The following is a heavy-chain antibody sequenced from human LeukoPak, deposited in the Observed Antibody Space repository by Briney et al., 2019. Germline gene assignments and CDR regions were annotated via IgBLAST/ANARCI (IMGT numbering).Heavy chain of an antibody. Sequence: SGGSLRLSCAASGSTFSSYWMHWVRQAPGKGLVWVSRINSDGSSTSYADSVKGRFTISRDNAKNTLSLQMNRLRADDTAVYYCARGYSGTYRIDYWGQGTLVTVSS. CDR2: INSDGSST. J-gene: IGHJ4*02. D-gene: IGHD1-26*01. CDR3: ARGYSGTYRIDY. V-gene: IGHV3-74*01. CDR1: GSTFSSYW.